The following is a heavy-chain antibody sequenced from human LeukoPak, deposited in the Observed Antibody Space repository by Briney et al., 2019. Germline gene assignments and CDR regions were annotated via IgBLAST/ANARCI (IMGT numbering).Heavy chain of an antibody. D-gene: IGHD1-20*01. CDR1: GFTFSNFH. CDR3: AKELRSISATTGFDY. J-gene: IGHJ4*02. CDR2: ISDSGGNT. Sequence: AGGSLRLSCAASGFTFSNFHMTWVRRSPGKGLEWVSAISDSGGNTWYADSVKGRFTISRDNSKNTVYLQMNSLRAEDTAVYYCAKELRSISATTGFDYWGQGTLVTVSS. V-gene: IGHV3-23*01.